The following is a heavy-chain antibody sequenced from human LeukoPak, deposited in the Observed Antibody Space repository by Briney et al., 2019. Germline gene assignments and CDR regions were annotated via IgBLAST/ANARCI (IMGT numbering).Heavy chain of an antibody. CDR1: GFNFSSYS. CDR2: ISSSSSYI. Sequence: PGGSLRLSCAASGFNFSSYSMNWARQAPGKGLEWVSSISSSSSYIYYADSVKGRFTISRDNAKNSLYLQMNSLRAEDTAVYYCAREGFYDSSGYKNFDYWGQGTLVTVSS. V-gene: IGHV3-21*01. J-gene: IGHJ4*02. CDR3: AREGFYDSSGYKNFDY. D-gene: IGHD3-22*01.